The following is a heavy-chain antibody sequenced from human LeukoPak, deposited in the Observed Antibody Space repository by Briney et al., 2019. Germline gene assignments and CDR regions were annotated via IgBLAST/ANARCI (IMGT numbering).Heavy chain of an antibody. Sequence: PGGSLRLSCAASGFTFSSYEMNWVRQAPGKGLEWVSYISSSSSHTNYADSVKGRFTISRDNAKNSPSLQVNSLRADDTAVYYCARVGSIAAAGTPDYWGQGTLVTVSS. V-gene: IGHV3-48*03. J-gene: IGHJ4*02. CDR1: GFTFSSYE. CDR2: ISSSSSHT. D-gene: IGHD6-13*01. CDR3: ARVGSIAAAGTPDY.